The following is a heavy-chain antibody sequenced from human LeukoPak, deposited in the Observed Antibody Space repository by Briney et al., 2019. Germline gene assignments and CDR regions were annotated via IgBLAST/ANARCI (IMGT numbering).Heavy chain of an antibody. CDR1: GYTFTGYY. CDR2: INPNSGGT. Sequence: ASVKVSCKASGYTFTGYYMHWVRQAPGQGLEWMGWINPNSGGTNYAQKFQGRVTMTRDTSISIAYMELSRLRSDDTAVYYCARGDDYGDYYFDYWGQGTLVTVSS. J-gene: IGHJ4*02. D-gene: IGHD4-17*01. V-gene: IGHV1-2*02. CDR3: ARGDDYGDYYFDY.